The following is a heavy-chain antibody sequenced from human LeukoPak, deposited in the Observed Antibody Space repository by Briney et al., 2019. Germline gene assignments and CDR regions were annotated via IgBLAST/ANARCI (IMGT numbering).Heavy chain of an antibody. D-gene: IGHD6-13*01. Sequence: SETLSLTCTVSGGSISSYYWSWIRQPPGKGLEWIGYIYYSGSTNYNPSLKSRVTMSVDTSKNQFSLKLSSVTAADTAVYYCARSTTEYIAAAGTNFDYWGQGTLVTVSS. CDR2: IYYSGST. CDR3: ARSTTEYIAAAGTNFDY. CDR1: GGSISSYY. J-gene: IGHJ4*02. V-gene: IGHV4-59*12.